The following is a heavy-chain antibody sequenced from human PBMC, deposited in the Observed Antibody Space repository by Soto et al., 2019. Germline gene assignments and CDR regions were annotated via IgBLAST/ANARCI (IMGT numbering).Heavy chain of an antibody. CDR3: ASLQSAANPYFYYYGMDV. J-gene: IGHJ6*02. CDR1: GYTFTSYD. D-gene: IGHD6-13*01. V-gene: IGHV1-8*01. Sequence: QVQLVQSGAEVKKPGASVKVSCKASGYTFTSYDINWVRQATGQGLEWMGWMNPNSGNTGYAQKFQGRVTITRNTSISTAYMELSSLRSEDTAVYYCASLQSAANPYFYYYGMDVWGQGTTVTVSS. CDR2: MNPNSGNT.